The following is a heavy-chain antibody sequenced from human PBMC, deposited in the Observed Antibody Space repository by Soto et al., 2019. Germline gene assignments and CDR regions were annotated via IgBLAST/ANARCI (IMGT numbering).Heavy chain of an antibody. V-gene: IGHV3-33*01. CDR1: GFTFSSYA. J-gene: IGHJ6*02. D-gene: IGHD2-2*01. CDR2: IWYDGSNK. Sequence: GGSLRLSCAASGFTFSSYAMHWVRQAPGKGLEWVAVIWYDGSNKYYADSVKGRFTISRDNSKNTLYLQMNSLRAEDTAVYYCAREDCSSTSCYPYGMDVWGQGTTVTVSS. CDR3: AREDCSSTSCYPYGMDV.